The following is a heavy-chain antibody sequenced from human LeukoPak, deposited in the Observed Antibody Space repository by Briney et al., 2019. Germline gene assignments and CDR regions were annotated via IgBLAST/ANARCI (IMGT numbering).Heavy chain of an antibody. Sequence: SVKVSCKASGGTFSSYAISWVRQAPGQGLEWMGGIIPIFGTANYAQKFQGRVTITADESTSTAYMELSSLRSEDTAVYYCARDEDCSGGSCYYYGMDVWGQGTTVTVSS. CDR2: IIPIFGTA. D-gene: IGHD2-15*01. CDR1: GGTFSSYA. J-gene: IGHJ6*02. CDR3: ARDEDCSGGSCYYYGMDV. V-gene: IGHV1-69*13.